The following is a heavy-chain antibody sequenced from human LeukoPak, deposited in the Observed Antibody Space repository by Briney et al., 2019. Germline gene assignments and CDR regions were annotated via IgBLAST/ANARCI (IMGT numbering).Heavy chain of an antibody. J-gene: IGHJ6*04. CDR2: IYYRGNA. Sequence: SETLSLTCAVSGYSISSGYHWAWIRQPPGKGPELIGSIYYRGNAYYNPSLKSRVTIPLDTSKNQFSLKLSSVTAADTAVYYCARDMGYYRMDVWGKGTTVIVSS. D-gene: IGHD3-10*01. CDR3: ARDMGYYRMDV. CDR1: GYSISSGYH. V-gene: IGHV4-38-2*02.